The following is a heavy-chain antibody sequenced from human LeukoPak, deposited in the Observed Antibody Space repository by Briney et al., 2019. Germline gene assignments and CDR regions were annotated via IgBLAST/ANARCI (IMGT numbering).Heavy chain of an antibody. CDR2: ISGSGSST. CDR3: ARANWGGNGYLDN. V-gene: IGHV3-23*01. D-gene: IGHD7-27*01. J-gene: IGHJ4*02. CDR1: GFTFSSYA. Sequence: TGGSLRLSCAASGFTFSSYAMSWVRQAPGKGLEWVSAISGSGSSTYYADSVKGRFTISRDNSRNTLYLQMNSLTAEDTALYYCARANWGGNGYLDNWGQGTLVTVSS.